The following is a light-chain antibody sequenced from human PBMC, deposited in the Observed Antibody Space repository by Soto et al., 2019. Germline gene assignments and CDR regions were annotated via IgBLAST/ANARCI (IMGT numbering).Light chain of an antibody. J-gene: IGKJ1*01. CDR2: RAS. V-gene: IGKV1-5*03. CDR3: QQYSSDST. Sequence: EIQMTQSPSTLSASVGDRVTITCRASQNINNWLAWYQQKPGKAPKLLIYRASSLENGVPPRFSGRGSGTDFIFTITSLQPDDFATYYCQQYSSDSTFGQGTKVEIK. CDR1: QNINNW.